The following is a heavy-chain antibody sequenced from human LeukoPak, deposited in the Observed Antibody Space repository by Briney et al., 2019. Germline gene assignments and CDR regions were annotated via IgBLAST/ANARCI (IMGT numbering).Heavy chain of an antibody. J-gene: IGHJ4*02. CDR3: ARAYHLYYDFWSGYSAFDY. CDR2: INHSGST. V-gene: IGHV4-34*01. Sequence: SETLSLTCAVYGGSFSGYYWSWIRQPPGKGLEWIGEINHSGSTNYNPSLKSRVTISVGTSKNQFSLKLSSVTAADTAVYYCARAYHLYYDFWSGYSAFDYWGQGTLVTVSS. D-gene: IGHD3-3*01. CDR1: GGSFSGYY.